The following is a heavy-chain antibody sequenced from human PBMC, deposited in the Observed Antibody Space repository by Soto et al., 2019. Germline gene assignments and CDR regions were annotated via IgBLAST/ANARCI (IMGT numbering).Heavy chain of an antibody. D-gene: IGHD6-13*01. Sequence: SVKVSCKASGGTFSSYSISWLRQAPGKGLEWMGGIIPIFGTANYAQKFQGRVTITADESTSTAYMELSSLRSEDTAVYYCASISPTTGYSSSWYGRGAFDIWGQGTMVTVSS. J-gene: IGHJ3*02. CDR2: IIPIFGTA. V-gene: IGHV1-69*13. CDR1: GGTFSSYS. CDR3: ASISPTTGYSSSWYGRGAFDI.